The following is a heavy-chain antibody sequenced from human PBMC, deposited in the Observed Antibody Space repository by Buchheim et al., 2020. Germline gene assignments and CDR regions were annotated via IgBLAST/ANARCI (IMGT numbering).Heavy chain of an antibody. CDR1: GGSISSYY. J-gene: IGHJ3*02. CDR3: ARGPYYYDSSGYYAFDI. V-gene: IGHV4-59*01. CDR2: IYYSGST. D-gene: IGHD3-22*01. Sequence: QVQLQESGPGLVKPSETLSLTCTVSGGSISSYYWSWIRQPPGKGLEWIGYIYYSGSTNYNPSLKSRVTISVDTSKNQFSLKLSSVTAADTAVYYCARGPYYYDSSGYYAFDIWGQGT.